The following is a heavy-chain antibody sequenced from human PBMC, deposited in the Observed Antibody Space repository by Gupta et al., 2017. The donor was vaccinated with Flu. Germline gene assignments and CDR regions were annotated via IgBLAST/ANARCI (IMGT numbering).Heavy chain of an antibody. Sequence: IHWVRPAPGQGLEWLGWINPKSGDTYYAPKFEGRVAMTRDTPINTAYMELNRLMFDDTAVYYCARDFVVVVADGDFDVWGQGTQVTVSS. CDR2: INPKSGDT. CDR3: ARDFVVVVADGDFDV. V-gene: IGHV1-2*02. D-gene: IGHD2-15*01. J-gene: IGHJ4*02.